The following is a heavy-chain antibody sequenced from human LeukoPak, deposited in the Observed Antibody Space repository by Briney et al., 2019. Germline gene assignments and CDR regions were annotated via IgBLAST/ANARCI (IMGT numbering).Heavy chain of an antibody. CDR3: AKQRDSSAYYPSFDP. Sequence: GGSLRLSCAASEFTFSSYSMNWVRQAPGKGLEWVSVLRGSGSGGSTHYAGSVKCPFTVSRDSSKNTLYLQMKILRAEDTATYYGAKQRDSSAYYPSFDPWGQGTLVTVSS. CDR1: EFTFSSYS. V-gene: IGHV3-23*01. D-gene: IGHD3-22*01. J-gene: IGHJ5*02. CDR2: LRGSGSGGST.